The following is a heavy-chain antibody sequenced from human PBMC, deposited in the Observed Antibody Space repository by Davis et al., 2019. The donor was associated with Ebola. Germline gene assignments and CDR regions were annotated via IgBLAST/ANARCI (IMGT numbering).Heavy chain of an antibody. D-gene: IGHD1-26*01. CDR2: IIAIFGIP. CDR3: AREVGETKLDQ. CDR1: GDSFNNDG. J-gene: IGHJ4*02. V-gene: IGHV1-69*13. Sequence: SVKVSCKASGDSFNNDGISWVRQAPGQGLEWMGGIIAIFGIPKYAQKFQGRVTLTADESTSTAYMELTNLRSDDTAVYYCAREVGETKLDQWGQGTLVTVSS.